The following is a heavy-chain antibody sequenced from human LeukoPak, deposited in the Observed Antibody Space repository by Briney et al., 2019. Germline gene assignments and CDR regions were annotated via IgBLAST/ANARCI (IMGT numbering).Heavy chain of an antibody. CDR1: DYTFSNYG. J-gene: IGHJ5*02. Sequence: ALVKVSCKASDYTFSNYGISWVRQGPGQGLEWMGWINPYNGNTRYAENLQGRVTMTTDTSTSTAYMELRSLRSDDTAIYYCARDFTPPHCTTPNCPRGGWFDPWGQGTLVTVSS. CDR3: ARDFTPPHCTTPNCPRGGWFDP. CDR2: INPYNGNT. V-gene: IGHV1-18*01. D-gene: IGHD2-8*01.